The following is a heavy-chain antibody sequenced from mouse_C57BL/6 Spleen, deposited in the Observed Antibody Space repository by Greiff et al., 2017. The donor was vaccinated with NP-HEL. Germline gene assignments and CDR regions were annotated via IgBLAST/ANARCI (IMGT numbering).Heavy chain of an antibody. D-gene: IGHD3-2*02. CDR2: ISYDGSN. CDR3: ARRDSSGYGFAY. V-gene: IGHV3-6*01. CDR1: GYSITSGYY. Sequence: VQLKESGPGLVKPSQSLSLTCSVTGYSITSGYYWNWIRQFPGNKLEWMGYISYDGSNNYNPSLKNRISITRDTSKNQFFLKLNSVTTEDTATYYCARRDSSGYGFAYWGQGTLVTVSA. J-gene: IGHJ3*01.